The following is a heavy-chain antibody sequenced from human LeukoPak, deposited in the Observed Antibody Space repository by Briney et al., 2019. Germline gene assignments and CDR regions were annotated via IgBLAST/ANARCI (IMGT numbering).Heavy chain of an antibody. CDR1: GGSISSAC. J-gene: IGHJ4*02. D-gene: IGHD6-19*01. V-gene: IGHV4-59*01. CDR2: IYYSGST. CDR3: ARDGDSGWYTMFDY. Sequence: SETLSLSCNVSGGSISSACWSWIRQPPGKGLEWIGCIYYSGSTNYNPSLKSRVTISVDTSRNQFSLKLSSVTAADTAVYYCARDGDSGWYTMFDYWGQGTLVTVSS.